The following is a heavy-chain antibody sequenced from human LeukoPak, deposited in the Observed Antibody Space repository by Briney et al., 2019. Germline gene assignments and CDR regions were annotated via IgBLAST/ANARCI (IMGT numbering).Heavy chain of an antibody. CDR1: GDSIRRDNYY. J-gene: IGHJ4*02. V-gene: IGHV4-39*01. D-gene: IGHD3-16*02. Sequence: SETLSLTCTVSGDSIRRDNYYWGWIRQPPGKGLEWIGSIYYSGSTYYNPSLKSRVSISVDPSKSQFSLKLTSVTAADTAVYYCATHPLLDYWGQGSLVTVSS. CDR2: IYYSGST. CDR3: ATHPLLDY.